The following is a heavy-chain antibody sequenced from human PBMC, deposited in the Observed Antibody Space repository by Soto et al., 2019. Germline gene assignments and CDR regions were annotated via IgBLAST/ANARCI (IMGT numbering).Heavy chain of an antibody. CDR3: PRAFAYFDS. Sequence: PWETLSLTCTVSVGASKSGSYSCSWMGQPPWKGLEWIGYAYHTGRTSYNPSLKSRVSISMDTSKNQFSLNLDSVTAADTAVYFCPRAFAYFDSLGQATLDSVS. CDR1: VGASKSGSYS. J-gene: IGHJ4*02. V-gene: IGHV4-61*01. CDR2: AYHTGRT. D-gene: IGHD3-3*01.